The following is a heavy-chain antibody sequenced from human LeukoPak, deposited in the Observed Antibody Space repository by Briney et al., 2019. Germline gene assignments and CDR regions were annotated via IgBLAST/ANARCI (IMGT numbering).Heavy chain of an antibody. CDR3: AKTAGLTATIRALSFDY. V-gene: IGHV3-23*01. J-gene: IGHJ4*02. Sequence: GGSLRLSCAASGFSFSTYAMGWVRQAPGKGLEWVSALGTTGGATYYADSVKGRFTISRDNSRNTLYLQMNSLSADDTAIYFFAKTAGLTATIRALSFDYWGQGTLVTVSS. CDR1: GFSFSTYA. CDR2: LGTTGGAT. D-gene: IGHD5-24*01.